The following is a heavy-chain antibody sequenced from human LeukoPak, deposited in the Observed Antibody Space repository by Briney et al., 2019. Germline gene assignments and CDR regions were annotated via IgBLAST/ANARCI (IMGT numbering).Heavy chain of an antibody. Sequence: GASVKVSCKASGYTFTGYYMHWVRQAPGQGLEWMGWINPSGGSTSYAQKFQGRVTMTRDMSTSTVYMELSSLRSEDTAVYYCARNLAPNCSGGSCYFRDAFDIWGQGTMVTVSS. V-gene: IGHV1-46*01. J-gene: IGHJ3*02. CDR2: INPSGGST. CDR1: GYTFTGYY. CDR3: ARNLAPNCSGGSCYFRDAFDI. D-gene: IGHD2-15*01.